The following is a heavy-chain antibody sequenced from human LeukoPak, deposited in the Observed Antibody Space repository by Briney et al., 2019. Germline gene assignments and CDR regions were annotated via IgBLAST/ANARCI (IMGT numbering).Heavy chain of an antibody. Sequence: GGSLRLSCAASGLTFSSYAMSWVRQAPGKGMEWVSSFSGTVGSTYYADSVKGRFTISRDSYKNTLYLQMNSLRAEDTAVYYCAKGKNAYGSSSTDYWGQGSLVTVSS. CDR3: AKGKNAYGSSSTDY. CDR2: FSGTVGST. D-gene: IGHD6-13*01. V-gene: IGHV3-23*01. J-gene: IGHJ4*02. CDR1: GLTFSSYA.